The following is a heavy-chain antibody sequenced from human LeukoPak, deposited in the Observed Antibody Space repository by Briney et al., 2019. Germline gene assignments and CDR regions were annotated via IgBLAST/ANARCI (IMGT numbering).Heavy chain of an antibody. V-gene: IGHV4-59*11. CDR2: VFSTGTA. CDR3: ARSGWEVIRT. CDR1: GASLDSHY. D-gene: IGHD1-26*01. J-gene: IGHJ5*02. Sequence: KTSETLSLTCTVSGASLDSHYWTWIRRPPGKGLEWIGYVFSTGTADYNPSLRGRVTISMDMSKNQFPLNLTSVTTADTAVYYCARSGWEVIRTWGQGTLVAVSS.